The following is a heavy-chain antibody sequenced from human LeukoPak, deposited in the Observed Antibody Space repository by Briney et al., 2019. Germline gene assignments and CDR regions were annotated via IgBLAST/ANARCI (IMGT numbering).Heavy chain of an antibody. CDR2: INHSGST. Sequence: SETLSLTCTVSGGSISSYYWSWIRQPPGKGLEWIGEINHSGSTNYNPSLKSRVTISVDTSKNQFSLKLSSVTAADTAVYYCARAPGDYFDYWGQGTLVTVSS. CDR3: ARAPGDYFDY. D-gene: IGHD4-17*01. J-gene: IGHJ4*02. V-gene: IGHV4-34*01. CDR1: GGSISSYY.